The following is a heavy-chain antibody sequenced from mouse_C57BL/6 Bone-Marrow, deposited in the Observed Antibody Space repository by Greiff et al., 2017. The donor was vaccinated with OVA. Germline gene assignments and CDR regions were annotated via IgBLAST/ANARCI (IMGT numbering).Heavy chain of an antibody. J-gene: IGHJ2*01. Sequence: VKLQESGAELMKPGASVKLSCKATGYTFTGYWIEWVKQRPGHGLEWIGEILPGSGSTNYNEKFKGKATFTADTSSNTAYMQLSSLTTEDSAIYYGASTLILYYGSSYVGYFDYWGQGTTLTVSS. CDR2: ILPGSGST. V-gene: IGHV1-9*01. D-gene: IGHD1-1*01. CDR1: GYTFTGYW. CDR3: ASTLILYYGSSYVGYFDY.